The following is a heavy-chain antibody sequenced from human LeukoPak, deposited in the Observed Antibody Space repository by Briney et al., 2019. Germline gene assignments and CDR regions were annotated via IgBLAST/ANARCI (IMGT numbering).Heavy chain of an antibody. CDR1: GFTFSSYW. CDR2: INSDGSST. CDR3: ARDSLSGNWNDVVLMDV. D-gene: IGHD1-1*01. V-gene: IGHV3-74*01. Sequence: PGGSLRLSCAASGFTFSSYWMHWVRQAPGKGLVWVSRINSDGSSTSYADSVKGRFTISRDNAKNTLYLQMNSLRAEDTAVYYCARDSLSGNWNDVVLMDVWGKGTTVTDSS. J-gene: IGHJ6*04.